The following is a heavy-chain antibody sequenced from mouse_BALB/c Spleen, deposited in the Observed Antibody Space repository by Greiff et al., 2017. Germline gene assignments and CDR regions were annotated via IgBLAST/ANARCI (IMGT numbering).Heavy chain of an antibody. V-gene: IGHV3-8*02. D-gene: IGHD2-1*01. Sequence: EVQLQESGPSLVKPSQTLSLTCSVTGDSITSGYWNWIRKFPGNKLEYMGYISYSGSTYYNPSLKSRISITRDTSKNQYYLQLNSVTTEDTATYYCARFNGNYPAWFAYWGQGTLVTVSA. CDR3: ARFNGNYPAWFAY. CDR2: ISYSGST. CDR1: GDSITSGY. J-gene: IGHJ3*01.